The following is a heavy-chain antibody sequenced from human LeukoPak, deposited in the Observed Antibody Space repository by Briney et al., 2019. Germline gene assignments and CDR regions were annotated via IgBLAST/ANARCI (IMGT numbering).Heavy chain of an antibody. CDR2: INHSGST. CDR1: GGSFSGYY. CDR3: ARGVPAAMVDWFDP. D-gene: IGHD2-2*01. V-gene: IGHV4-34*01. J-gene: IGHJ5*02. Sequence: PSETLSLTCAVYGGSFSGYYWSWIRQPPGKGLEWIGEINHSGSTNYNPSLKSRVTISVDTSKNQFSLKLSSVTAADTAVYYCARGVPAAMVDWFDPWDQGTRVTVSS.